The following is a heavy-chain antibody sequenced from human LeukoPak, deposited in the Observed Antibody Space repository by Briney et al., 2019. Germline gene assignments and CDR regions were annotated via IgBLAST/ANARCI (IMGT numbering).Heavy chain of an antibody. CDR2: INPSGGST. D-gene: IGHD2-2*01. CDR3: ARIQYCSSTSCMYNWFDP. V-gene: IGHV1-46*01. Sequence: ASVKVSCKASGYTFTSYYMHWVRQAPGQGLEWMGIINPSGGSTSYAQKFQGRVTITADESTSTAYMELSSLRSEDTAVYYCARIQYCSSTSCMYNWFDPWGQGTLVTVSS. J-gene: IGHJ5*02. CDR1: GYTFTSYY.